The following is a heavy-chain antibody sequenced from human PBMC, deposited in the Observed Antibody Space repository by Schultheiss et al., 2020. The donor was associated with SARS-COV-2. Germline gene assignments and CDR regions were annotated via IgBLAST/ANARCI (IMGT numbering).Heavy chain of an antibody. CDR3: ARAPRETVTSDDAFDI. V-gene: IGHV4-34*01. J-gene: IGHJ3*02. Sequence: SETLSLTCAVYGGSFSGYYWSWIRQPPGKGLEWIGSIYYSGSTYCDPSLKSRVTMSVDTSKNQFSLKLSSVTAADTAVYYCARAPRETVTSDDAFDIWGQGTMVTVSS. CDR2: IYYSGST. D-gene: IGHD4-11*01. CDR1: GGSFSGYY.